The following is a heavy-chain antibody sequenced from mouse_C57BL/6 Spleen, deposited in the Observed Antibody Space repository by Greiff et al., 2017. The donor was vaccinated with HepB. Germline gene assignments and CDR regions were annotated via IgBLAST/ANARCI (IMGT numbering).Heavy chain of an antibody. Sequence: VQLQQSGAELVRPGASVTLSCKASGYTFTDYEMHWVKQTPVHGLEWIGAIDPETGGTAYNQKFKGKAILTADKSSSTAYMELRSLTSEDSAVYYCTRNYYGSSRYWYFDVWGTGTTVTVSS. V-gene: IGHV1-15*01. CDR1: GYTFTDYE. J-gene: IGHJ1*03. CDR2: IDPETGGT. CDR3: TRNYYGSSRYWYFDV. D-gene: IGHD1-1*01.